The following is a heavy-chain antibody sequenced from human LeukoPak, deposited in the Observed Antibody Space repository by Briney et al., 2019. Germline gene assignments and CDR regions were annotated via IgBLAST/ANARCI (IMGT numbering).Heavy chain of an antibody. J-gene: IGHJ4*02. V-gene: IGHV3-23*01. CDR2: ISGSGGST. Sequence: GGSLRLSCAASGFTFSNYWMTWVRQAPGKGLEWVSAISGSGGSTYYADSVKGRFTISRDNSKNTLYLQMNSLRAGDTAVYYCAKLDDYYDSSGYSFLYWGQGTLVTVSS. CDR3: AKLDDYYDSSGYSFLY. CDR1: GFTFSNYW. D-gene: IGHD3-22*01.